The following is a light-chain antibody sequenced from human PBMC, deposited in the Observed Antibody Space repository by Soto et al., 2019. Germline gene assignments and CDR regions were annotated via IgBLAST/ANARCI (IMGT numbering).Light chain of an antibody. CDR3: QKCKVAPCT. J-gene: IGKJ4*01. Sequence: DIQMTQSPSTLSGSVGDRVTITCRASQTISSWLAWYQQKPGKVPELLIYAASTLQSGVPSRFSGSGSGTDFTLTISSLQPEDVATYYCQKCKVAPCTFGGGTKVDIK. CDR2: AAS. V-gene: IGKV1-27*01. CDR1: QTISSW.